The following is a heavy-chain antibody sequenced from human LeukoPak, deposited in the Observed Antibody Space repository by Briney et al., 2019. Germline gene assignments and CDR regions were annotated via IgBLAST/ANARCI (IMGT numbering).Heavy chain of an antibody. D-gene: IGHD1-26*01. J-gene: IGHJ4*02. CDR3: EGRERSIDH. V-gene: IGHV3-30-3*01. Sequence: GGSLRLSCAASGFTFSSYAMHWVRQAPGKGLEWVAVISYDGSNKYYADSVKGRFTISRDNSKNTLYLQMNSLRAEDTAVYYCEGRERSIDHWGQGTLVTVSS. CDR1: GFTFSSYA. CDR2: ISYDGSNK.